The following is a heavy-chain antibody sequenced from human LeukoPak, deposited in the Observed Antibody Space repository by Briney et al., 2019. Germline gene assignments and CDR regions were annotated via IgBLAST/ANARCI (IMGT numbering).Heavy chain of an antibody. CDR3: ARELRGSGSYHWFDP. D-gene: IGHD3-10*01. J-gene: IGHJ5*02. CDR2: IYYSGST. CDR1: GGSISSSSYY. Sequence: SETLSLTCTVSGGSISSSSYYWGWIRQPPGKGLEWIGSIYYSGSTYYNPSLKSRVTISVDTSKNQFSLKLSSVTAADTAVYYCARELRGSGSYHWFDPWGQGTLVTVSS. V-gene: IGHV4-39*07.